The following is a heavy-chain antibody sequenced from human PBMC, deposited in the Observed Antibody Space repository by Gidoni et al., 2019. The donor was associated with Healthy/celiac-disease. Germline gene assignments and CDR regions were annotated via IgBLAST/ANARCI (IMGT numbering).Heavy chain of an antibody. V-gene: IGHV1-58*01. CDR3: AADSGALGSTYYDFWSGYLYGMDV. CDR2: IVVGSGNT. CDR1: GFTFTSSA. Sequence: QMQLVQSGPEVKKPGTSVKVSCKASGFTFTSSAVQWVRQARGQRLEWIGWIVVGSGNTNYAQKFQERVTITRDMSTSTAYMELSSLRSEDTAVYYCAADSGALGSTYYDFWSGYLYGMDVWGQGTTVTVSS. J-gene: IGHJ6*02. D-gene: IGHD3-3*01.